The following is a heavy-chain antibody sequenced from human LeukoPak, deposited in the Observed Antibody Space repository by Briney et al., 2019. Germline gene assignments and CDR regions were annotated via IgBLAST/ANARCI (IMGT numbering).Heavy chain of an antibody. CDR3: AKIAAAARDY. CDR1: GFTFDDHG. V-gene: IGHV3-20*04. CDR2: INWNSGSK. D-gene: IGHD6-13*01. Sequence: GGSLRLSCAASGFTFDDHGLSWVRQAPGKGLEWVSGINWNSGSKRYGASVKGRFTISRDNSKNTLYLQMNSLRAEDTAVYYCAKIAAAARDYWGQGTLVTVSS. J-gene: IGHJ4*02.